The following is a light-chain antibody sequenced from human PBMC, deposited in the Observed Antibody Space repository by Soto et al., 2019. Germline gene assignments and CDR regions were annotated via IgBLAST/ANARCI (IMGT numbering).Light chain of an antibody. J-gene: IGKJ5*01. Sequence: EIMLTQSPATLSFSPGERATLSCRASQSVSSYLAWYQQKPGQAPRLLIYDASNRATGIRARFSGSGSGTDFTLTISSLEPEDFAVYYCQQRSDWITVGQGTRLEIK. CDR2: DAS. CDR1: QSVSSY. V-gene: IGKV3-11*01. CDR3: QQRSDWIT.